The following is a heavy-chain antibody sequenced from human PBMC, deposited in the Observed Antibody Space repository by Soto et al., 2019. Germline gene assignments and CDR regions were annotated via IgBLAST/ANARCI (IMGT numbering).Heavy chain of an antibody. D-gene: IGHD2-2*01. Sequence: QVQLVESGGGVVQPGRSLRLSCAASGFTFNNYAMNWVRQAPGKGLEWVALISYDGNNKYYADSVKGRFTISRDGSKNTLFLLMNSLGAADTAVYYCGRCSSTSCHLGSDYWCQGTLVTVSS. CDR3: GRCSSTSCHLGSDY. J-gene: IGHJ4*02. CDR1: GFTFNNYA. V-gene: IGHV3-30-3*01. CDR2: ISYDGNNK.